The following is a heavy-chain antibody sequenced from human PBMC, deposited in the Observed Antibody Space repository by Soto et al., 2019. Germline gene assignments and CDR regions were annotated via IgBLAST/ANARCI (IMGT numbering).Heavy chain of an antibody. CDR1: CGSISSSSYY. CDR2: IYYSGST. Sequence: SETLSLTCPVSCGSISSSSYYWGWIRQPPGKGLEWIGSIYYSGSTYYNPSLKSRVTISVDTSKNQFSLKLSSVTAADTAVYYCASTGIAAAGQPNWFDLWGQGTLVTVSS. V-gene: IGHV4-39*01. D-gene: IGHD6-13*01. J-gene: IGHJ5*02. CDR3: ASTGIAAAGQPNWFDL.